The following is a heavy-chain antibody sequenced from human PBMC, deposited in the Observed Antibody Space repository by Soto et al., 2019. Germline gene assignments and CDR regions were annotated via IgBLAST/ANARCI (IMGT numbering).Heavy chain of an antibody. CDR3: ARESHDILTGPPWVWYFDL. CDR2: INDRGSI. J-gene: IGHJ2*01. Sequence: QVQLQQWGAGPLRPLETLSLTCGVSGGSFSGYYWAWICQSPGKGLEWIGEINDRGSINYNPSLKSRVSISVDTSKNHYSLNLRSVTAADTAVYYCARESHDILTGPPWVWYFDLWGRGTLVTVSS. D-gene: IGHD3-9*01. V-gene: IGHV4-34*01. CDR1: GGSFSGYY.